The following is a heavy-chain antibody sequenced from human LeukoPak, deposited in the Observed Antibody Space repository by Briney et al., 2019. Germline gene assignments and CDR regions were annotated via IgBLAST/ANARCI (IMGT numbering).Heavy chain of an antibody. J-gene: IGHJ4*02. CDR3: ARGMLKHQTYYYGSGSSRGAYYFDY. CDR2: ISSSGST. D-gene: IGHD3-10*01. V-gene: IGHV4-61*02. CDR1: GDSISSGDYY. Sequence: SETLSLTCTVSGDSISSGDYYWSWIRQPAGKGLEWIGRISSSGSTNYNPSLKSRVTISVDTSKNQFSLKLSSVTAADTAVYYCARGMLKHQTYYYGSGSSRGAYYFDYWGQGTLVTVSS.